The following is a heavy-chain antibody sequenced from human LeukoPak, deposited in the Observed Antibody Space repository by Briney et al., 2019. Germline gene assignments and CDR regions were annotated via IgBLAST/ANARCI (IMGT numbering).Heavy chain of an antibody. J-gene: IGHJ4*02. Sequence: GASVKVSCKASGYTFTSYDINWVRQAPGQGLEWMGWISAYNGNTNYAQKLQGRVTMTTDTSTSTAYMELRSLRSDDTAVYYCARGRGMATLRGGGSLGHWGQGTLVTVSS. CDR1: GYTFTSYD. CDR3: ARGRGMATLRGGGSLGH. D-gene: IGHD5-24*01. CDR2: ISAYNGNT. V-gene: IGHV1-18*01.